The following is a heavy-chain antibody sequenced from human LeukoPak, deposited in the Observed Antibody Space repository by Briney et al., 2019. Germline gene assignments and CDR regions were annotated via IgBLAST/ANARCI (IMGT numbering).Heavy chain of an antibody. Sequence: KPGGSLKLSCAASGFTFSSYSMNWVRQAPGKGLEWVSPISSSSRYIYYADSVKGRFTISRDNAKNSLYLQMNSLRAEDTALYYRERAAYDILTGYGSYGMDVWGQGTAVTVSS. J-gene: IGHJ6*02. V-gene: IGHV3-21*01. CDR2: ISSSSRYI. CDR3: ERAAYDILTGYGSYGMDV. CDR1: GFTFSSYS. D-gene: IGHD3-9*01.